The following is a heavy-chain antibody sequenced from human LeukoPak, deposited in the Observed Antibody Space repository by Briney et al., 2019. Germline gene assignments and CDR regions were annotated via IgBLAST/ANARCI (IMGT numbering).Heavy chain of an antibody. J-gene: IGHJ4*02. D-gene: IGHD3-10*01. Sequence: GGSLRLSCAASGFTFSSYAMSWVRQAPGKGLEWVSAISGSGGRTYYADSVKGRFTISRDNSKNTLYLQMNSLRAEDTAVYYCAKDRGFGELLPRWYFDYWGQGTLVTVSS. CDR1: GFTFSSYA. V-gene: IGHV3-23*01. CDR2: ISGSGGRT. CDR3: AKDRGFGELLPRWYFDY.